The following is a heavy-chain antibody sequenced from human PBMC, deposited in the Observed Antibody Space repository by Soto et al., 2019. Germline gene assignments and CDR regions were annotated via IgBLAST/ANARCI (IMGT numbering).Heavy chain of an antibody. CDR3: ARGTQTTVTTRLFDC. V-gene: IGHV3-74*01. CDR2: INSDGTTI. D-gene: IGHD4-17*01. CDR1: GFTFSSRW. J-gene: IGHJ4*02. Sequence: EVQLVESGGGLVQTGGSLRLSCAASGFTFSSRWMHWVRQAPGKGLVWVSRINSDGTTITYADSVNGRFTISRDNAKNTLYLQMNSLRAEYTAVYYCARGTQTTVTTRLFDCWGQGTLVTVSS.